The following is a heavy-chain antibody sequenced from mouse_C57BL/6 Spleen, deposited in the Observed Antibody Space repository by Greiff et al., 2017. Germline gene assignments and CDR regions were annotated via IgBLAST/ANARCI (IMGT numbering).Heavy chain of an antibody. D-gene: IGHD2-1*01. CDR3: ARQGYGNSFDY. J-gene: IGHJ2*01. CDR2: ISGGGGNT. V-gene: IGHV5-9*01. CDR1: GFTFSSYS. Sequence: EVQGVESGGGLVKPGGSLKLSCAASGFTFSSYSMSWVRQTPEKRLEWVATISGGGGNTYYPDSVKGRFTISRDNAKNTLYLQMSSLRSEDTALYYCARQGYGNSFDYWGQGTTLTVSS.